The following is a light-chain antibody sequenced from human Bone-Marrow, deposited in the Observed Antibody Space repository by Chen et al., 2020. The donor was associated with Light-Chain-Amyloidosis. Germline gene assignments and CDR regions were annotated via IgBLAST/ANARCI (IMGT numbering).Light chain of an antibody. CDR2: RDT. V-gene: IGLV3-25*03. CDR1: DLPTKY. Sequence: SYELTQPPSVSVSPGQTPRITCSGDDLPTKYAYWYQQKPGQAPVLVIDRDTERPSGISERFSGSSAGTTATLTSSGVQAEDEADYHCQSADSSGTYEVIFGGGTKLTVL. J-gene: IGLJ2*01. CDR3: QSADSSGTYEVI.